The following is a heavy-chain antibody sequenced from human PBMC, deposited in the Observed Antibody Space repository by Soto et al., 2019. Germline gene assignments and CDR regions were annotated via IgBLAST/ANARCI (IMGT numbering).Heavy chain of an antibody. CDR2: ISAYNGNT. Sequence: GASVKVSCKASGYSFSFYGINWVRQAPGQGLEWMGWISAYNGNTNYAQKLQGRVTMTTDTSTSTAYMELRSLRSDDTAVYYCAREGYYYGSGSNPASYYYYYGMDVWGQGTTVTVSS. V-gene: IGHV1-18*01. CDR3: AREGYYYGSGSNPASYYYYYGMDV. D-gene: IGHD3-10*01. J-gene: IGHJ6*02. CDR1: GYSFSFYG.